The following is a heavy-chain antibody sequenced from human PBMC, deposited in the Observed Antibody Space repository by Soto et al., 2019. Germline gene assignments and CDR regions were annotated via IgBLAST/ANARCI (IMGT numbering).Heavy chain of an antibody. CDR3: ARGSAFSQSYFDY. D-gene: IGHD3-3*02. V-gene: IGHV4-34*01. CDR1: GGSFSGYY. CDR2: INHSGST. J-gene: IGHJ4*02. Sequence: LSLTCAVYGGSFSGYYLRWIRQPPGKGLEWIGEINHSGSTNYNPSLKSRVTISVDTSKNQFSLKLSSVTAADTAVYYCARGSAFSQSYFDYWGQGTLVTVSS.